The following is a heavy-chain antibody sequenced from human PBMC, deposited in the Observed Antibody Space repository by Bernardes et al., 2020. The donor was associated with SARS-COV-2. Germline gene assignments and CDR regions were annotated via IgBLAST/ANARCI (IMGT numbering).Heavy chain of an antibody. CDR1: GFTFSSYS. CDR3: VRGRGCSGGICYSSTSG. V-gene: IGHV3-21*03. CDR2: ISSSSGFI. Sequence: GSLSLSCAASGFTFSSYSMDWVRPAPGKGLEWVSSISSSSGFIAYIDSVKGRFTISRDNAENSLFLQMNSLRAEDTAMYYCVRGRGCSGGICYSSTSGWGQGTPVTVSS. J-gene: IGHJ4*02. D-gene: IGHD2-15*01.